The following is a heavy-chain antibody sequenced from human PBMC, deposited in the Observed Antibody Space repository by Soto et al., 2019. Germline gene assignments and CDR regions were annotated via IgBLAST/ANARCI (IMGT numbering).Heavy chain of an antibody. CDR1: GFTFRNYG. D-gene: IGHD3-3*01. CDR3: TKDNGDGVDFWSGSPYHNYYGLDV. Sequence: GSLRLSCTASGFTFRNYGMHWVRQAPGKGPAWVGVISKEGNTLYSDSVKGRFTISRDNSRNTLFLQMNNLRPEDTAVYYCTKDNGDGVDFWSGSPYHNYYGLDVWGQGTTVTVSS. CDR2: ISKEGNT. V-gene: IGHV3-30*18. J-gene: IGHJ6*02.